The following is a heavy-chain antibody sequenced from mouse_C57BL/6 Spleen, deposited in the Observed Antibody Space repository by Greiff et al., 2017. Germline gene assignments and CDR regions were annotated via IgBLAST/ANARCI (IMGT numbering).Heavy chain of an antibody. J-gene: IGHJ4*01. V-gene: IGHV1-81*01. CDR3: ARRGYYGSSPLAMDY. Sequence: VKLMESGAELARPGASVKLSCTASGYTFTSYGISWVKQRTGQGLEWIGEIYPRSGNTYYNEKFKGKATLTADKSSSTAYMELRSLTSEDSAVYFCARRGYYGSSPLAMDYWGQGTSVTVSS. CDR2: IYPRSGNT. CDR1: GYTFTSYG. D-gene: IGHD1-1*01.